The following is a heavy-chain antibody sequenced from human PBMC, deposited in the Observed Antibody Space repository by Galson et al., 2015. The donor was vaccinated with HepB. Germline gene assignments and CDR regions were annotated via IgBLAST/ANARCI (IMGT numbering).Heavy chain of an antibody. J-gene: IGHJ5*02. CDR2: MNPNSGKT. CDR3: ARAAKCHYDFWTGYLSVSWFDP. CDR1: GYTFTSYD. V-gene: IGHV1-8*01. D-gene: IGHD3-3*01. Sequence: SVKVSCKASGYTFTSYDINWVRQATGQGLEWMGWMNPNSGKTGYAQKFQGRVTMTRDTSIGTAYMELSSLSPEDPAVYYCARAAKCHYDFWTGYLSVSWFDPWGQGTLVTVSS.